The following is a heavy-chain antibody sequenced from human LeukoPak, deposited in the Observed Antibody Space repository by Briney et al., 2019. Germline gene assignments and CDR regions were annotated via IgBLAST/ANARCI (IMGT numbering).Heavy chain of an antibody. J-gene: IGHJ6*04. Sequence: GGSLRLSCAASGFTFSSYEMNWVRQALGRGLEWVSYISSSGSTIYYADSVKGRFTISRDNAKNSLYLQMNSLRAEDTAVYYCAELGITMIGGVWGKGTTVTISS. CDR1: GFTFSSYE. CDR3: AELGITMIGGV. V-gene: IGHV3-48*03. D-gene: IGHD3-10*02. CDR2: ISSSGSTI.